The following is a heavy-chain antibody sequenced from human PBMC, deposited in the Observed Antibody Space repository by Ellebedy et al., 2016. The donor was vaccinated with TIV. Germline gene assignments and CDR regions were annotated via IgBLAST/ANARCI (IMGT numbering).Heavy chain of an antibody. CDR1: GYTLTELS. Sequence: ASVKVSXXVSGYTLTELSMHWVRQAPGKGLEWMGGFDPEDGETIYAQKFQGRVTMTRDTSTSTVYMELSSLRSEDTAVYYCGGYGAPYYYYGMDVWGQGTTVTVSS. CDR3: GGYGAPYYYYGMDV. CDR2: FDPEDGET. V-gene: IGHV1-24*01. D-gene: IGHD4-17*01. J-gene: IGHJ6*02.